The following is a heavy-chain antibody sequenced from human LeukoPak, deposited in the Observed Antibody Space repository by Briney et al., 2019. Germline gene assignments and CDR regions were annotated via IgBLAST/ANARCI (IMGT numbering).Heavy chain of an antibody. J-gene: IGHJ4*02. Sequence: TGGSLRLSCAASRLTFRSSEMKWVSQAPGKGLEWLSYISSSGSTIWYADSVKGRFTISRDNAKNSLYLQMNSLRAEDTAVYYCGSARYFDYWGQGTLVTVSS. V-gene: IGHV3-48*03. CDR3: GSARYFDY. CDR1: RLTFRSSE. CDR2: ISSSGSTI.